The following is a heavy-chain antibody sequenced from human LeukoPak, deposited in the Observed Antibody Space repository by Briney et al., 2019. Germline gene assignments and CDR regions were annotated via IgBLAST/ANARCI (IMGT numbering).Heavy chain of an antibody. Sequence: SVKVSCKASGGTFSNYTVSWVRQAPGQGLEWMGEIIPIFGTTNYAQKFQGRVTITADESTSTAYLDLSSLRSEDTAVYYCARDAHYGSGSSFDYWGQGTLVTVSS. J-gene: IGHJ4*02. D-gene: IGHD3-10*01. V-gene: IGHV1-69*01. CDR2: IIPIFGTT. CDR3: ARDAHYGSGSSFDY. CDR1: GGTFSNYT.